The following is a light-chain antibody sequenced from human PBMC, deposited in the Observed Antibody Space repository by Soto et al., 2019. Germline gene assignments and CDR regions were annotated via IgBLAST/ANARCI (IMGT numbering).Light chain of an antibody. J-gene: IGKJ5*01. Sequence: ETVLTQSPPTLSLSPGERATLCCRAIQSVSRYFAWYQQKPGQAPRLLIYDASNRATGIPARFSGSASGTDFTLTINSLEPEDFAVYYCQQRSDWITFGQGTQLETK. CDR1: QSVSRY. V-gene: IGKV3-11*01. CDR3: QQRSDWIT. CDR2: DAS.